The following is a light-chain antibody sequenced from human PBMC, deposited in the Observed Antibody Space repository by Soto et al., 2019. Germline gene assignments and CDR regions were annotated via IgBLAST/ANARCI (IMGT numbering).Light chain of an antibody. V-gene: IGKV3-15*01. CDR2: GAS. CDR3: QQYNNWPPDRT. CDR1: RTVGSN. Sequence: EIVMTQSPATLSVSLGERATLSCRASRTVGSNLAWYQQKPGQAPRLLIYGASTRATGIPARFSVSGSGTELTLTISSRRSEDFAIYFCQQYNNWPPDRTFGQGTKVEIK. J-gene: IGKJ1*01.